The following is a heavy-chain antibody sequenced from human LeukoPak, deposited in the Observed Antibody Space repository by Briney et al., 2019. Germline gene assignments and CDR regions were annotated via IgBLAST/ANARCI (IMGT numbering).Heavy chain of an antibody. J-gene: IGHJ4*02. V-gene: IGHV4-34*01. CDR3: ARGTYYYDSSGYSGPVGFDY. D-gene: IGHD3-22*01. CDR2: INHSGST. CDR1: GGSFSGYY. Sequence: SETLSLTCAVYGGSFSGYYWSWIRQPPGKGPEWIGEINHSGSTNYNPSLKSRVTISVDTSKNQFSLKLSSVTAADTAVYYCARGTYYYDSSGYSGPVGFDYWGQGTLVTVSS.